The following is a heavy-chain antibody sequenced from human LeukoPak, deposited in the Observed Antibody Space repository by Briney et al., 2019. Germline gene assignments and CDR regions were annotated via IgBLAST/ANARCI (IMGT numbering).Heavy chain of an antibody. V-gene: IGHV3-23*01. Sequence: GGSLRLSCAASGFTFSSYAMSWVRQAPGKGLEWVSAISGSGGSTYYADSVKGRFTISRDNSKNTLYLQMNSLRAEDTAVYYCAKDPNYYDSSGSFDYWGQGTLVTVSS. CDR3: AKDPNYYDSSGSFDY. J-gene: IGHJ4*02. CDR2: ISGSGGST. CDR1: GFTFSSYA. D-gene: IGHD3-22*01.